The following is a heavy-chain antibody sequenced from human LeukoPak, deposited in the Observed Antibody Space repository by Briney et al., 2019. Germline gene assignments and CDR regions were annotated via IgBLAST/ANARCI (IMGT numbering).Heavy chain of an antibody. Sequence: SVKISCKASGGTFSSYAISWVRQAPVQGLEWMGGIIPIFGTANYAQKFQGRVTITADESTSTADMELSSLRSEDTAVYYCARPINDSSGYYLDYWGQGTLVTVSS. D-gene: IGHD3-22*01. V-gene: IGHV1-69*13. CDR3: ARPINDSSGYYLDY. CDR1: GGTFSSYA. J-gene: IGHJ4*02. CDR2: IIPIFGTA.